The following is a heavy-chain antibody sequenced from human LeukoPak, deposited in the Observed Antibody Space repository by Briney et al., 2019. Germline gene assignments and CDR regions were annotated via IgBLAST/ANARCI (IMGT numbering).Heavy chain of an antibody. CDR3: ARVGSGWPGDY. V-gene: IGHV1-69*04. CDR2: IIPILGIA. J-gene: IGHJ4*02. CDR1: GGTFSSYA. Sequence: GPSVKVSCKASGGTFSSYAISWVRQAPGQGLEWMGRIIPILGIANYAQKFQGRVTITADKSTSTAYMELSSLRSEDTAVYYCARVGSGWPGDYWGQGTLVTVSS. D-gene: IGHD6-19*01.